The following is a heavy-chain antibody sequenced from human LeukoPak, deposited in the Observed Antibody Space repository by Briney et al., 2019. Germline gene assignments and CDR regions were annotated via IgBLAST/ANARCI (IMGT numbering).Heavy chain of an antibody. J-gene: IGHJ4*02. CDR2: ISAYNGNT. D-gene: IGHD3-10*01. CDR3: ARSKGSYYGSGSYYFDY. CDR1: GGTFSNYA. V-gene: IGHV1-18*01. Sequence: ASVKVSCKASGGTFSNYALNWMRQAPGQGLEWMGWISAYNGNTNYAQKLQGRVTMTTDTSTSTAYMELRSLRSDDTAVYYCARSKGSYYGSGSYYFDYWGQGTLVTVSS.